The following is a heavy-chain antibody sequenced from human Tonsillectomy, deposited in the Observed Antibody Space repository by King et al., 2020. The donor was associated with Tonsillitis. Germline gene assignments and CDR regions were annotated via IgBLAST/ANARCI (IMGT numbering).Heavy chain of an antibody. D-gene: IGHD3-9*01. CDR1: GFTFSSYS. CDR3: AREAFRYDILTGFYGMDV. V-gene: IGHV3-21*01. Sequence: VQLVESGGGLVEPGGSLRLSCEASGFTFSSYSMTWVRQAPGKGLEWVSSISSRSSYIYYADSVEGRFTISRDSAKNSLYLQMNSLRAEDTAVYYCAREAFRYDILTGFYGMDVWGQGTTVTVSS. J-gene: IGHJ6*02. CDR2: ISSRSSYI.